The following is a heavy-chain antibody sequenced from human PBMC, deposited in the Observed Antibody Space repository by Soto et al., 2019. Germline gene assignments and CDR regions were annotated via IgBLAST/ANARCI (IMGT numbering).Heavy chain of an antibody. D-gene: IGHD3-10*01. V-gene: IGHV4-59*01. CDR1: GGSISSYY. CDR3: VGGSGSYYNYFDA. Sequence: QVQLQESGPGLVKPSETLSLTCTVSGGSISSYYWSWIRQPPGKGLEWIGYIYYSGSTNYNPSLRSRFPLSVDTSKNQFSLKLSSVTAADPAVYYWVGGSGSYYNYFDAWGKETLATVSS. J-gene: IGHJ4*02. CDR2: IYYSGST.